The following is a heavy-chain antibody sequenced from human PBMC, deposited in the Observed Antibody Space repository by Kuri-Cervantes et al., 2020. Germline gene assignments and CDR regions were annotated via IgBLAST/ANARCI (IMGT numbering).Heavy chain of an antibody. J-gene: IGHJ4*02. Sequence: GESLKISCAAPGFTFSTYAMSWVRQAPGKGLEWVSVISTGGSSTHYANSVKGRFTISRDNTKNTLYLQMNSLRAEDTAVYSCAKAAQPTAHHSDYWGQGTLVTVSS. CDR3: AKAAQPTAHHSDY. CDR2: ISTGGSST. D-gene: IGHD2-21*02. CDR1: GFTFSTYA. V-gene: IGHV3-23*01.